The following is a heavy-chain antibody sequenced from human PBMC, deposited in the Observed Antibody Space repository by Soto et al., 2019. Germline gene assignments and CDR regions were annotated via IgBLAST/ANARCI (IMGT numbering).Heavy chain of an antibody. V-gene: IGHV3-11*01. CDR1: GFTFSDYH. D-gene: IGHD6-13*01. J-gene: IGHJ4*02. CDR2: ISSSGSTI. CDR3: ARDLDGGAAAGTGRVVDY. Sequence: GGSLRLSCAASGFTFSDYHMSWIRPAPGKGLEWISYISSSGSTIYYADSVKGRVTISRDNAKNPLYLQMNSLRAEDTAVYYCARDLDGGAAAGTGRVVDYWGQGTLVTVSS.